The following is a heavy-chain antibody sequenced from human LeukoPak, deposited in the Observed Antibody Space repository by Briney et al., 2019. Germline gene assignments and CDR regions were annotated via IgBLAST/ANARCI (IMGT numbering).Heavy chain of an antibody. J-gene: IGHJ4*02. CDR3: SRVRRDGYNPLDY. D-gene: IGHD5-24*01. Sequence: SETLSLTCTVSGGSISSNYWSWIRQPPGKGLEWIGYIYYPGSTNYNPSLKSRVTISLDTSNKHFSLKLSSVTAADTAVYYCSRVRRDGYNPLDYWGQGTLVTVSS. V-gene: IGHV4-59*08. CDR1: GGSISSNY. CDR2: IYYPGST.